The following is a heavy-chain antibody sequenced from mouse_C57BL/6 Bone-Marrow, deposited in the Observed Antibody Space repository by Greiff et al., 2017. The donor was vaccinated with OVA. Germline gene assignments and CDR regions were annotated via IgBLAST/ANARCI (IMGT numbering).Heavy chain of an antibody. D-gene: IGHD1-1*01. CDR3: TTYAQYYGSRRAMDY. V-gene: IGHV14-4*01. J-gene: IGHJ4*01. Sequence: VQLQQSGAELVRPGASVKLSCTASGFNIKDDYMHWVKQRPEQGLEWIGWIDPENGDTEYASKFQGKATITADTSSNTAYLQLSSLTSEDTAVYYCTTYAQYYGSRRAMDYWGQGTSVTVSS. CDR1: GFNIKDDY. CDR2: IDPENGDT.